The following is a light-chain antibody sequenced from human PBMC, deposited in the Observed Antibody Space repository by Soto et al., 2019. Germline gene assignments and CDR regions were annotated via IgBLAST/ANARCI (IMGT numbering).Light chain of an antibody. V-gene: IGKV3-15*01. CDR1: QSVSSN. Sequence: EIVMTQSPATLSVSPGERATLSCRASQSVSSNLAWYQQKPGQAPRLLIYGASNRATGIPARFSGSGSGTEFTLTISSLQSEYFAVYYCQQYNNWPPKTFGQGTKVEIK. CDR3: QQYNNWPPKT. J-gene: IGKJ1*01. CDR2: GAS.